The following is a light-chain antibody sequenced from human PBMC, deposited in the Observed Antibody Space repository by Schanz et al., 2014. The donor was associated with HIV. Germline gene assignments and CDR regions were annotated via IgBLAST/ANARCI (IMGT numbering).Light chain of an antibody. V-gene: IGKV1-17*01. J-gene: IGKJ1*01. CDR2: GAS. Sequence: DIQMPQSPSSLSASLGARVTITCRASQDIRSELTWYQQKPGTAPKRLVYGASTLQSGVPSRFSGSVSGTDFTLTISCLQSEDSATYYCQQYSSYPLTFGQGTKVEVK. CDR1: QDIRSE. CDR3: QQYSSYPLT.